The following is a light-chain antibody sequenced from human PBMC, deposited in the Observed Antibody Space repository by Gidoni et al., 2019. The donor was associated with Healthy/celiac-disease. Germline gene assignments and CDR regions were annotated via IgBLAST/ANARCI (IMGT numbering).Light chain of an antibody. CDR2: GAS. Sequence: EIVITPSPATLSVSPGERATLSCRASHSVSSNLAWYQQKPGQAPRLLIYGASSRATGIPARFSGSGSGTDFTLIISSLQAEDFAVYYCQQYNNWPPKTFGQGTKVEIK. CDR1: HSVSSN. V-gene: IGKV3D-15*01. CDR3: QQYNNWPPKT. J-gene: IGKJ1*01.